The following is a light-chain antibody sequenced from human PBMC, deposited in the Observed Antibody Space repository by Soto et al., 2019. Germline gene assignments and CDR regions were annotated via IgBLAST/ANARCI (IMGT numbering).Light chain of an antibody. CDR1: QSISSY. CDR3: QHADSFPLIT. J-gene: IGKJ5*01. CDR2: AAS. Sequence: DIHMSQSLSSLSASVIDLVTMIFLASQSISSYLNWYQQKPGKAPKLLIYAASSLQSGVPSRFSGSGSGTDFTLTISSLQPEDFATYYCQHADSFPLITFGQGTRLEIK. V-gene: IGKV1-39*01.